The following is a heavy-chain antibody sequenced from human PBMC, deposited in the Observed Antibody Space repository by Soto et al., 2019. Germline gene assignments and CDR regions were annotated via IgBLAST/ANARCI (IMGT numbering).Heavy chain of an antibody. CDR1: GYTFTGYY. D-gene: IGHD3-16*02. J-gene: IGHJ4*02. V-gene: IGHV1-2*04. Sequence: ASVKVSCKASGYTFTGYYMHWVRQAPGRGLGWMGWINPNSGGTNYAQKFQGWVTMTRDTSISTAYMELSRLRSDDTAAYYCARTLRLGELSFLYWGQGTLVTVSS. CDR3: ARTLRLGELSFLY. CDR2: INPNSGGT.